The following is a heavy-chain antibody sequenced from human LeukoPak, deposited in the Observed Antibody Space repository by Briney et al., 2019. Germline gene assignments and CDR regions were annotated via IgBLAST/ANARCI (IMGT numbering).Heavy chain of an antibody. CDR3: ARDLRSGSYFRLRQDY. Sequence: KAGGSLRLSCAASGFTFSDYYMSWIRQAPGKGLEWVSYISSSGSTIYYADSVKGRFTISRDNAKNSLYLQMNSLRTEDTAVYYCARDLRSGSYFRLRQDYWGQGTLVTVSS. CDR1: GFTFSDYY. J-gene: IGHJ4*02. D-gene: IGHD1-26*01. V-gene: IGHV3-11*01. CDR2: ISSSGSTI.